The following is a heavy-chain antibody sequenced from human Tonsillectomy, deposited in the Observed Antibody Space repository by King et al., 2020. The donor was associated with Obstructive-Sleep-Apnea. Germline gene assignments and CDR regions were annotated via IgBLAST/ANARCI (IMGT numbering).Heavy chain of an antibody. CDR1: GGSISSSSYY. Sequence: QLQESGPGLVKPSETLSLTCTVSGGSISSSSYYWGWIRQPPGKGLEWIGSIYYSGSTYYNPSLKSRVTISVDTSKNQFSLKLSSVTGADTAVYYCARRLTGNTWYYDFWSGYYPFDYWGQGTLVTVSS. V-gene: IGHV4-39*07. CDR3: ARRLTGNTWYYDFWSGYYPFDY. D-gene: IGHD3-3*01. J-gene: IGHJ4*02. CDR2: IYYSGST.